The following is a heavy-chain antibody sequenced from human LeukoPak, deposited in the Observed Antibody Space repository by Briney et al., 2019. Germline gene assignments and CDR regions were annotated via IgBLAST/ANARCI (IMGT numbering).Heavy chain of an antibody. CDR1: GFTFSSYA. D-gene: IGHD3-10*01. Sequence: GGSLRLSCAASGFTFSSYAKSWVRQAPGKGQERVSSIIDSGGSTYYADSVKGRFTISRDNSKNTLYLQMNSLRAEDTAVYYCAKFRGRGAVDYWGRGTLVTVSS. J-gene: IGHJ4*02. CDR3: AKFRGRGAVDY. V-gene: IGHV3-23*01. CDR2: IIDSGGST.